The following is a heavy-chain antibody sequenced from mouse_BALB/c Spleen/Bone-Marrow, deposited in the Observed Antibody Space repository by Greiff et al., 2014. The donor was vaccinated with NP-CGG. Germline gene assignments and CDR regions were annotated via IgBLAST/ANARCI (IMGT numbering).Heavy chain of an antibody. J-gene: IGHJ1*01. CDR3: VREGAYYGDYDWYFDV. CDR1: GFSLTSYD. Sequence: ESGPGLVAPSQSLSITCTLSGFSLTSYDINWIRQPPGKGLKWLGVIWTGGGTNYNSAFMSRLSISKDNSKSQVFLKMNSLQTDDTAIYYCVREGAYYGDYDWYFDVWGAGTTVTVSS. CDR2: IWTGGGT. D-gene: IGHD2-13*01. V-gene: IGHV2-9-2*01.